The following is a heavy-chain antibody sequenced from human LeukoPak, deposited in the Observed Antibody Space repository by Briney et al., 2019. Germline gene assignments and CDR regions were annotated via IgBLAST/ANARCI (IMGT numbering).Heavy chain of an antibody. CDR3: AKTLLGAPNEGFDI. J-gene: IGHJ3*02. Sequence: GSLRLSCAPSRVTPTSDTTGSGCQGPGGGVWCGLAISCSGGSTYYAASVKGRFTISRDNSKNTLSLQMNSLRAEDTAVYYCAKTLLGAPNEGFDIWGQGTMVTVSS. CDR2: ISCSGGST. V-gene: IGHV3-23*01. CDR1: RVTPTSDT. D-gene: IGHD1-26*01.